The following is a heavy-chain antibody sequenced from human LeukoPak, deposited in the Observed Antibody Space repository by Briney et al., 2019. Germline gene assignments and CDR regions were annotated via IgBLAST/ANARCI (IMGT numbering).Heavy chain of an antibody. CDR2: ISGSGGST. Sequence: GGSLRLSCAASGFTFSSYAMSWVRQAPGKGLEWVSAISGSGGSTYYADSVKGRFTISRDNSKNTLYLQMNTLRAEDTAVYYCANLHYDFVWGEYNNMDVWGQGTTVTVSS. J-gene: IGHJ6*02. D-gene: IGHD3-16*01. V-gene: IGHV3-23*01. CDR1: GFTFSSYA. CDR3: ANLHYDFVWGEYNNMDV.